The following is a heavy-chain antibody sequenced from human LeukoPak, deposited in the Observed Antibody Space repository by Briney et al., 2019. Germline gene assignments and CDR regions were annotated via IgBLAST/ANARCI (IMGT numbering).Heavy chain of an antibody. Sequence: ASVKVSCTASGYTFTSYSISWVRQAPGQGLEWRGWISAYNSNTNYAQKLQGRVTMTTDTSTSTAYMELRSLRSDDTAVYYCARDRGSTSLYYYYYYMDVWGKGTTVTVSS. CDR1: GYTFTSYS. CDR2: ISAYNSNT. J-gene: IGHJ6*03. D-gene: IGHD2-2*01. V-gene: IGHV1-18*01. CDR3: ARDRGSTSLYYYYYYMDV.